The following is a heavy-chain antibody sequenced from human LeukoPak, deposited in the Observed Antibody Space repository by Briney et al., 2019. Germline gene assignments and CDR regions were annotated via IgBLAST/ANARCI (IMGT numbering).Heavy chain of an antibody. CDR2: IYTSGYT. CDR3: ARDGVENSSWYPLDS. J-gene: IGHJ4*02. Sequence: AETLSLTCTASGASISSYYWSWVRQPAGEGLEWIGRIYTSGYTNYKPSLKSRVTMSVDTSKNQISPKLTSVTAADTAVYYCARDGVENSSWYPLDSWGPGTLVTVSS. V-gene: IGHV4-4*07. D-gene: IGHD6-13*01. CDR1: GASISSYY.